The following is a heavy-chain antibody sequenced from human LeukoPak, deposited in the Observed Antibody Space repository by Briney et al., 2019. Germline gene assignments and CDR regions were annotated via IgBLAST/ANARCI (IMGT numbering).Heavy chain of an antibody. CDR1: GYSFISYG. V-gene: IGHV1-18*01. Sequence: GASVKVSCKASGYSFISYGISWGRQAPGRGLEWMGWISGHNGQTSYAQKLQGRVTMTTGTSTSTVYMELRSLRSDDTAVYYCARWGPDFWSDYYPLDYWGQGTLVIVSS. CDR3: ARWGPDFWSDYYPLDY. J-gene: IGHJ4*02. CDR2: ISGHNGQT. D-gene: IGHD3-3*01.